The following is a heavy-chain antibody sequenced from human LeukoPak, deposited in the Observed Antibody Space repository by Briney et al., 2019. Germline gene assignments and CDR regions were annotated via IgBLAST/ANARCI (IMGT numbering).Heavy chain of an antibody. CDR1: GLLFSGSW. D-gene: IGHD1-26*01. V-gene: IGHV3-7*01. CDR3: ARYSGSYPGWLDP. J-gene: IGHJ5*02. Sequence: PGGSLSLSCAASGLLFSGSWMNWVRPAPGKGLEWVANINPYGTQTDYVDSVKGRFIISRDNAKNSVFLQMNNLGVEDTAVYYCARYSGSYPGWLDPWGQGTLVIVSS. CDR2: INPYGTQT.